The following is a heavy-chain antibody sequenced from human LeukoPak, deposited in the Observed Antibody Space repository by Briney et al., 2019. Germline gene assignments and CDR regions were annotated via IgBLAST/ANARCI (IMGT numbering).Heavy chain of an antibody. CDR2: ISGSGEDS. CDR1: GFTFSNFA. CDR3: ATNYDDSREAFDV. V-gene: IGHV3-23*01. J-gene: IGHJ3*01. D-gene: IGHD3-3*01. Sequence: GGSLRLSCAASGFTFSNFAMNWVRQTPGKGLEWVSGISGSGEDSNHADSVTGRYIISRENSKNTLYLQMNSLRADDTAVYYCATNYDDSREAFDVWGQGTVVTVSS.